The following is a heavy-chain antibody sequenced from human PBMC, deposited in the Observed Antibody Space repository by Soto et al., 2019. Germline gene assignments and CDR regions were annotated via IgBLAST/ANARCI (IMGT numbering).Heavy chain of an antibody. CDR1: GFTFSSYA. CDR2: ISGSGGST. J-gene: IGHJ4*02. Sequence: PGGSMRLSCAASGFTFSSYAMSWVRQAPGKGLEWVSAISGSGGSTYYADSVKGRFTISRDNSKNTLYLQMNSLRAEDTAVYYCAKENGYSSSWFEFDYWGQGTLVTVSS. CDR3: AKENGYSSSWFEFDY. D-gene: IGHD6-13*01. V-gene: IGHV3-23*01.